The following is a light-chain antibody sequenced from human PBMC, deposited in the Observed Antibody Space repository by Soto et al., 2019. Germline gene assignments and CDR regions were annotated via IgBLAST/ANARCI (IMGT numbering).Light chain of an antibody. CDR2: GAS. CDR1: QSVSSNS. Sequence: EIVLTQSPGTLSLSPGEGATLSCRASQSVSSNSLAWYQQKPGQAPRLLIYGASTRATGIPDRLSGSGSGTDFTLTINRLEPEDFAVYYCQQYGSSPHTFGGGTKVEIK. V-gene: IGKV3-20*01. J-gene: IGKJ4*01. CDR3: QQYGSSPHT.